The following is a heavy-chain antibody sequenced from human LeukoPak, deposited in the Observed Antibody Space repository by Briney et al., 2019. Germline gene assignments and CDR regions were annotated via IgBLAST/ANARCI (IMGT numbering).Heavy chain of an antibody. V-gene: IGHV6-1*01. Sequence: QTLSLTCAISGDSVSSNDAAWNWIRQSASRGLEWLGRTFYRSKWYYDSAVSVKSRITINPDTSKNQFSLQLNSVTAADTAVYYCARVHGDYVNASFDYWGQGTLVTVSS. D-gene: IGHD4-17*01. CDR1: GDSVSSNDAA. CDR3: ARVHGDYVNASFDY. CDR2: TFYRSKWYY. J-gene: IGHJ4*02.